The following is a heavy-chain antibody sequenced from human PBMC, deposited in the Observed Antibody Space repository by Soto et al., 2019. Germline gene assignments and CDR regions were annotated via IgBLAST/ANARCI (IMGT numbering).Heavy chain of an antibody. V-gene: IGHV3-74*01. CDR1: GFTFSSYW. D-gene: IGHD6-19*01. J-gene: IGHJ6*02. Sequence: GGSLRLSCAASGFTFSSYWMHWVRQTTGKGLVWVSRINSDGSSTSYADSVKGRFTISRDNAKNTLYLQMNSLRAEDTAVYYCARVAYSSGWYTKNYYYYYGMDVWGQGTTVTVSS. CDR2: INSDGSST. CDR3: ARVAYSSGWYTKNYYYYYGMDV.